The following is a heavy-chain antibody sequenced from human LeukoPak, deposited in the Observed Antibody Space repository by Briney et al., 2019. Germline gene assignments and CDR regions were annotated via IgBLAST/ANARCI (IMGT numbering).Heavy chain of an antibody. V-gene: IGHV3-48*03. CDR3: ARALGYCSSTSCYWWGPDY. Sequence: GGSLRLSCAASGFSFSTYEMNWVRQAPGKGLEWVSYISSSGSTIYYADSVKGRFTISRDNAKNSLYLQMNSLRAEDTALYYCARALGYCSSTSCYWWGPDYWGQGTLVTVSS. J-gene: IGHJ4*02. CDR1: GFSFSTYE. D-gene: IGHD2-2*01. CDR2: ISSSGSTI.